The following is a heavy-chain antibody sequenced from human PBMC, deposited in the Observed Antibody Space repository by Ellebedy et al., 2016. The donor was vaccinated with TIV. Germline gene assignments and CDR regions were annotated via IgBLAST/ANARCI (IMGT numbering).Heavy chain of an antibody. J-gene: IGHJ6*02. CDR2: IIPIFGTA. CDR1: GGTFSSYA. V-gene: IGHV1-69*13. Sequence: SVKVSCXASGGTFSSYAISWVRQAPGQGLEWMGGIIPIFGTANYAQKFQGRVTITADESTSTAYMELMSLRSDDTAVYYCARDAYYGMDVWGQGTTVTVSS. CDR3: ARDAYYGMDV.